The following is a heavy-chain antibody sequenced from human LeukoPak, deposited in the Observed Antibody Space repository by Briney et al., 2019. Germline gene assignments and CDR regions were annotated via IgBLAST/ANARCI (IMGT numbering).Heavy chain of an antibody. D-gene: IGHD6-19*01. V-gene: IGHV1-18*04. Sequence: ASVKVSCKASGYTLTSYGISWVRQAPGQGLEWMGLISAYNGNTNYAQKLQGRVTMTADTSTSTAYMELRSLRSDDTAVYYCARSEQWLPKDYWGQGTLVTVSS. CDR3: ARSEQWLPKDY. J-gene: IGHJ4*02. CDR2: ISAYNGNT. CDR1: GYTLTSYG.